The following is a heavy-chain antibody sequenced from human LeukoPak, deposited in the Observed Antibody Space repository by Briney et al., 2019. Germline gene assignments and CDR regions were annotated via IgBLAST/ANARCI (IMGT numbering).Heavy chain of an antibody. CDR1: GFTVSSNY. J-gene: IGHJ4*02. V-gene: IGHV3-66*01. D-gene: IGHD3-10*01. CDR3: ARDLLHPGGGSGPFDY. CDR2: IYSGGST. Sequence: GGSLRLSCAASGFTVSSNYMSWVRQAPGKGLEWVSVIYSGGSTYYADSVKGRFTISRDNSKSTLYLQMNSLRAEDTAVYYCARDLLHPGGGSGPFDYWGQGTLVTVSS.